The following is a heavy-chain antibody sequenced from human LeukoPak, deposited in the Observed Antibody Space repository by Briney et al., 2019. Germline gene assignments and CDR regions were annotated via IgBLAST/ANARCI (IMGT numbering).Heavy chain of an antibody. J-gene: IGHJ4*02. CDR1: GFTVSSNY. CDR3: ARATYDFWSGPNFDY. V-gene: IGHV3-53*01. D-gene: IGHD3-3*01. CDR2: IYSGGST. Sequence: GGSLRLSCAAPGFTVSSNYMSWVRQAPGKGLEWVSVIYSGGSTYYADSVKGRFTISRDNSKNTLYLQMNSLRAEDTAVYYCARATYDFWSGPNFDYWGQGTLVTVSS.